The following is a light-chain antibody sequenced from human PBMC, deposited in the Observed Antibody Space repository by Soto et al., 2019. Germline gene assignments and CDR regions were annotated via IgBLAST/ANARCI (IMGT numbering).Light chain of an antibody. J-gene: IGKJ4*01. CDR3: QQLYGYPLT. CDR2: PAS. Sequence: AIQLTQSPSSLSATVGDRVTITCRASQDISRALAWYQQKPGKAPNLLISPASNLRSGVPSRFSGSGSGTDFTLTINGLQPEDFATYWWQQLYGYPLTFGGGSKVEIK. CDR1: QDISRA. V-gene: IGKV1-13*02.